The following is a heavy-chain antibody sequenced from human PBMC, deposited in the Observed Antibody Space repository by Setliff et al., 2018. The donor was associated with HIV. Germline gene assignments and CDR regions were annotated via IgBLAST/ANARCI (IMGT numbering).Heavy chain of an antibody. CDR3: AQASRNVLDAFDI. Sequence: PGGSLRLSCAASGFIFGNAWMSWVRQAPGKGLEWVGRIKSESDGGTTDYAAPVKGRFTISRDDSKNTLYLQMNGLRVEDTGIYYCAQASRNVLDAFDIWGQGTLVTVSS. CDR2: IKSESDGGTT. CDR1: GFIFGNAW. V-gene: IGHV3-15*01. J-gene: IGHJ3*02.